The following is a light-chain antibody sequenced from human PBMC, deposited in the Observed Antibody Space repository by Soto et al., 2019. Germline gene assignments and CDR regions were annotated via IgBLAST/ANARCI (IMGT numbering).Light chain of an antibody. CDR1: QSVYNNH. CDR3: QQYGASSLT. CDR2: GAS. Sequence: EIVLTQSPGTLSLSPGDRATLSCRASQSVYNNHLAWYQQTPGQAPRLLIYGASSRATGVPDRFSGSGSGTDFTLTIRRLEPEDFAVFYCQQYGASSLTFGGGTKVEIK. V-gene: IGKV3-20*01. J-gene: IGKJ4*01.